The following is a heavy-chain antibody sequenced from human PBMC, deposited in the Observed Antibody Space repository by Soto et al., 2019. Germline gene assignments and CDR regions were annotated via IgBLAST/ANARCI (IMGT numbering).Heavy chain of an antibody. CDR3: TRTGRQSANWLDP. CDR2: IIPMSGRP. CDR1: GGTFNSYS. Sequence: SVKVSCKASGGTFNSYSIDWVRQAPGQGFEWMGGIIPMSGRPNYAQRFQGRVTFSADKSTNTVYMEVNSLTHEDTAVYYCTRTGRQSANWLDPWGQGTLVTVYS. V-gene: IGHV1-69*06. J-gene: IGHJ5*02.